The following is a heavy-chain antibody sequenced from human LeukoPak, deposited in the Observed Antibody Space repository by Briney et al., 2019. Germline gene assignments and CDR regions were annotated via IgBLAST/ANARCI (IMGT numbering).Heavy chain of an antibody. CDR1: GGSFSGYY. D-gene: IGHD3-3*01. Sequence: SETLSLTCAVYGGSFSGYYWSWIRQPPGKGLEWIGEINHSGSTNYNPSLKSRVTISVDTSKNQFSLKLSSVTAADTAVYYCARDLSPLRFLETDDAFDIWGQGTMVTVSS. V-gene: IGHV4-34*01. CDR2: INHSGST. J-gene: IGHJ3*02. CDR3: ARDLSPLRFLETDDAFDI.